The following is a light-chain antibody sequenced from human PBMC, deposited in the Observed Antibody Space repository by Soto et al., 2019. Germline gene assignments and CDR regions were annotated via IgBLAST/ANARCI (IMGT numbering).Light chain of an antibody. J-gene: IGLJ2*01. CDR1: SSNIGTNY. Sequence: QPVLTQPPSASGTPGQKVTISCSGSSSNIGTNYVSWYQHLPGMAPKLLIYNNNERPSGVTDRFSGSKSGSSASLAISGLRSEDEGDYFCAAWDDSLSGQVVFGGGTKVTVL. CDR2: NNN. CDR3: AAWDDSLSGQVV. V-gene: IGLV1-47*02.